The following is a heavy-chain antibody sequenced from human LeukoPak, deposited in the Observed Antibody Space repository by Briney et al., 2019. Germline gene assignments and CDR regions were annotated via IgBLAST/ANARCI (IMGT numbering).Heavy chain of an antibody. CDR1: GGTFISYA. CDR2: IIPIFGTA. Sequence: ASVKVSCKASGGTFISYAISWVRQAPGQGLEWMGGIIPIFGTANYAQKFQGRVTITTDESTSTAYMELSSLRSEDTAVYYCARDGVENYFDYWGQGTLVTVSS. J-gene: IGHJ4*02. V-gene: IGHV1-69*05. CDR3: ARDGVENYFDY. D-gene: IGHD5-24*01.